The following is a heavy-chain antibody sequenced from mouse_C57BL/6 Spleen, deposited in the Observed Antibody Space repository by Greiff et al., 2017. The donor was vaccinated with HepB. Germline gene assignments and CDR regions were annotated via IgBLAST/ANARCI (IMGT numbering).Heavy chain of an antibody. D-gene: IGHD2-2*01. J-gene: IGHJ3*01. V-gene: IGHV3-6*01. Sequence: VQLKESGPGLVKPSQSLSLTCSVTGYSITSGYYWNWIRQFPGNKLEWMGYISYDGSNNYNPSLKNRISITRDTSKNQFFLKLNSVTTEDTATYYCAREAWFFAYWGQGTLVTVSA. CDR1: GYSITSGYY. CDR2: ISYDGSN. CDR3: AREAWFFAY.